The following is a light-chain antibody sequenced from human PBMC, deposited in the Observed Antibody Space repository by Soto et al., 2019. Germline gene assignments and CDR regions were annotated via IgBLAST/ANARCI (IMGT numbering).Light chain of an antibody. Sequence: EIVLTQSPGTLSLSPGERATLSCRARQSVSSNYLAWFQQKPGQAPRLLIYAASSRATGIPDRFSGSGSETDFTLTISRLEPEDFAMYYCLQYGSSPWTFGQGTKVDIK. V-gene: IGKV3-20*01. CDR1: QSVSSNY. CDR2: AAS. J-gene: IGKJ1*01. CDR3: LQYGSSPWT.